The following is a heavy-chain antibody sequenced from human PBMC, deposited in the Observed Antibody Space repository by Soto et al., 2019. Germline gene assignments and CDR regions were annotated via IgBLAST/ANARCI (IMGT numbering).Heavy chain of an antibody. Sequence: PGGSLRLSCAASEFTFSTYAMNWVRQAPGKGLEWVSAISDSGISTYYADSVKGRFTISRDNSKNTLYLQMNSLRAEDTAVYYCAKTIGEQLLADYWGQGTLVTVSS. D-gene: IGHD6-19*01. CDR2: ISDSGIST. J-gene: IGHJ4*02. CDR3: AKTIGEQLLADY. CDR1: EFTFSTYA. V-gene: IGHV3-23*01.